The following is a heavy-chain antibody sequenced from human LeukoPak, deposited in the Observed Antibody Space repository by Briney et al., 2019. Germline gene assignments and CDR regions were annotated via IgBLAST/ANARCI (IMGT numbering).Heavy chain of an antibody. Sequence: GASVTVSCKASGYTFIDYYIHWVRQAPGQGLEWMGCIDPHSGGTKYEQKLQGRVTMTRDTSINTAYVELSRLRSDDTAVFYCAREYYDSSGTKYAFDLWGRGTMVTVSS. V-gene: IGHV1-2*02. J-gene: IGHJ3*01. CDR2: IDPHSGGT. CDR1: GYTFIDYY. D-gene: IGHD3-22*01. CDR3: AREYYDSSGTKYAFDL.